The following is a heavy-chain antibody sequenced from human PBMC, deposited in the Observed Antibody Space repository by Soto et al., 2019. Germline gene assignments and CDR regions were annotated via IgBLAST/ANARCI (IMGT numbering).Heavy chain of an antibody. Sequence: GGSLRLSCAASGFTFSSYGMHWVRQAPGKGLEWVAVIWYDGSNKYYADSVKGRFTISRENSKNTLYLQMNSLRAEDTAVYYCARDLTAGTEWSGGYFDYWGQGTLVTVSS. J-gene: IGHJ4*02. CDR3: ARDLTAGTEWSGGYFDY. D-gene: IGHD6-19*01. V-gene: IGHV3-33*01. CDR2: IWYDGSNK. CDR1: GFTFSSYG.